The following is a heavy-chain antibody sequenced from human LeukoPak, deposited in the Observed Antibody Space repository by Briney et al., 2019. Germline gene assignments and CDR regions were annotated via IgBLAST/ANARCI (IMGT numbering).Heavy chain of an antibody. CDR2: IKHDGSEK. CDR1: GFIFTNFF. D-gene: IGHD3-3*01. Sequence: GGSLRLSCAASGFIFTNFFMSWVRQAPGKGLEWVASIKHDGSEKYYVDSVRGRFAISRDNTKNLLYLQMSSLRAEDTAVYYCATDRGWRTSGYYLYYFEHWGQGTLVTFSS. J-gene: IGHJ4*02. CDR3: ATDRGWRTSGYYLYYFEH. V-gene: IGHV3-7*01.